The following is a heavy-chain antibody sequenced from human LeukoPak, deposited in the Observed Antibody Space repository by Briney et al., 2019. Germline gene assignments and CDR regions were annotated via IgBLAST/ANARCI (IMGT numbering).Heavy chain of an antibody. Sequence: GESREISLKGSGSRFTSYWIGWVRQMPGKGLEWFEIIYLGVFDTSYSTSFQGQFTFSDDKYISTAYLQRSSLKASDTAMYYCARQVIDGYNSNYFDYWGQGTLVTVSS. V-gene: IGHV5-51*01. CDR2: IYLGVFDT. CDR1: GSRFTSYW. D-gene: IGHD5-24*01. CDR3: ARQVIDGYNSNYFDY. J-gene: IGHJ4*02.